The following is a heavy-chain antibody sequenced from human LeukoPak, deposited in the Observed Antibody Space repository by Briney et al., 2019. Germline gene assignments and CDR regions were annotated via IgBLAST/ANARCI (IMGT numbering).Heavy chain of an antibody. Sequence: ASVSVSCTASGYTFTGYYMHWVRQAPGQGLEWMGWINPNSGGTNYAQKFRGWVTMTRDTSISTAYMELSRLRSDDTAVYYCARATAVATMKAFDYWGQGTLVTVSS. CDR2: INPNSGGT. CDR3: ARATAVATMKAFDY. J-gene: IGHJ4*02. D-gene: IGHD5-12*01. CDR1: GYTFTGYY. V-gene: IGHV1-2*04.